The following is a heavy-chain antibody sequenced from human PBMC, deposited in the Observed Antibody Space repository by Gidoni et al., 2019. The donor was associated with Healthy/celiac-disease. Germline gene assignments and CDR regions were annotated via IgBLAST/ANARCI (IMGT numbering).Heavy chain of an antibody. Sequence: EVQLVESGGGLVKPGGSLRLSCAASGFPFSSYSMNWVRQAPGKGLEWVSSISSSSSYIYYADSVKGRFTISRDNAKNSLYLQMNSLRAEDTAVYYCATLPTYYYDSSGYQRDYWGQGTLVTVSS. CDR1: GFPFSSYS. CDR2: ISSSSSYI. V-gene: IGHV3-21*01. J-gene: IGHJ4*02. D-gene: IGHD3-22*01. CDR3: ATLPTYYYDSSGYQRDY.